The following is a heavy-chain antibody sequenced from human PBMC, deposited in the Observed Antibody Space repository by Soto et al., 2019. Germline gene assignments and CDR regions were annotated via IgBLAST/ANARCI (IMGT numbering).Heavy chain of an antibody. CDR3: ARHIAVAVKQSYYFDY. V-gene: IGHV4-31*03. CDR2: IYYSGST. J-gene: IGHJ4*02. Sequence: PSETLSLTCTVSGGSISSGGYYWSWTRQHPGKGLEWIGYIYYSGSTYYNPSPKSRVTISVDTSKNQFSLKLSSVTAADTAVYYCARHIAVAVKQSYYFDYWGQGTLVTVSS. CDR1: GGSISSGGYY. D-gene: IGHD6-19*01.